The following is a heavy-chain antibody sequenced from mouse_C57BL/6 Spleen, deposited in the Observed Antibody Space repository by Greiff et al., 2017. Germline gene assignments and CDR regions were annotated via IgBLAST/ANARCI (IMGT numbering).Heavy chain of an antibody. V-gene: IGHV1-69*01. D-gene: IGHD2-5*01. J-gene: IGHJ4*01. Sequence: VQLQQPGAELVMPGASVKLSCKASGYTFTSYWMHWVKQRPGQGLEWIGEIDPSDSYTNYNQKFKGKSTLTVDKSSSTAYMQLSSLTSEDSAVYYCARSSNPYAMDYWGQGTSVTVSS. CDR2: IDPSDSYT. CDR1: GYTFTSYW. CDR3: ARSSNPYAMDY.